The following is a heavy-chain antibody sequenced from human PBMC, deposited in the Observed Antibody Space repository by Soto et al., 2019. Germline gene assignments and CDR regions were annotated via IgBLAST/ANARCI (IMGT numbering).Heavy chain of an antibody. CDR3: ARKDSGYADYMDV. CDR2: IYYSGGT. Sequence: QVQLQESGPGLVKPSQTLSLTCTVSGGSISRGGYYWSWIRQHPGKGLEWIGYIYYSGGTYYNPSLKSRVTISVDTSENQVSLRLSSVTAADTAVYYCARKDSGYADYMDVWGKGTTVTVSS. J-gene: IGHJ6*03. CDR1: GGSISRGGYY. V-gene: IGHV4-31*03. D-gene: IGHD5-12*01.